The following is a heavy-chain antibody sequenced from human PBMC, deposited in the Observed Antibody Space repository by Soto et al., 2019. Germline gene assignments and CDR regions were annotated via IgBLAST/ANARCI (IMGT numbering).Heavy chain of an antibody. CDR3: ARVENRDGYNLGWYFDY. CDR2: ISYDGSNK. Sequence: GGSLRLSCAASGFTFSSYAMHWVRQAPGKGLEWVAVISYDGSNKYYADSVKGRFTISRDNSKNTLYLQMNSLRAEDTAVYYCARVENRDGYNLGWYFDYWGQGTLVTVSS. D-gene: IGHD5-12*01. CDR1: GFTFSSYA. J-gene: IGHJ4*02. V-gene: IGHV3-30-3*01.